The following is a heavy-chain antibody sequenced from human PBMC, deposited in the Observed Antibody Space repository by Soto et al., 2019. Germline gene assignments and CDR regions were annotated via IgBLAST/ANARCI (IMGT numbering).Heavy chain of an antibody. CDR1: VLPFSSYA. CDR3: VKDGTYYYGSGSRNWFDP. CDR2: ISSNGGST. J-gene: IGHJ5*02. D-gene: IGHD3-10*01. V-gene: IGHV3-64D*08. Sequence: GGSPRLSCSASVLPFSSYAMHWVRQAPGKGLEYVSAISSNGGSTYYADSVKGRFTISRDNSKNTLYLQMSSLRAEDTAVYYCVKDGTYYYGSGSRNWFDPWGQGTLVTVPQ.